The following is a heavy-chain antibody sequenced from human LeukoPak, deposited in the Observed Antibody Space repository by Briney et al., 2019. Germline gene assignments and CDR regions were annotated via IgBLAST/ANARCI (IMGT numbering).Heavy chain of an antibody. CDR1: GVTFSSYS. J-gene: IGHJ4*02. Sequence: GGALRLSCAPPGVTFSSYSMTSVRHAPGEGLEWGSYISLSSGAIYYVDSVKGRFTISRDNAKNSLYLQMKSLRAEDTAVYYCAREVYYGSGRRFDLWGQGTLVTVSS. CDR2: ISLSSGAI. D-gene: IGHD3-10*01. V-gene: IGHV3-48*01. CDR3: AREVYYGSGRRFDL.